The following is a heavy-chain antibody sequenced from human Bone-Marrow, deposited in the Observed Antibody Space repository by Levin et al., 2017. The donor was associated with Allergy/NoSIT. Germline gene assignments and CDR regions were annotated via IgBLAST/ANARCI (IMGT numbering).Heavy chain of an antibody. CDR1: GFTVSSNY. CDR2: IYSGGST. CDR3: ARVGGRGEYSGYDFGGNFDY. D-gene: IGHD5-12*01. Sequence: GGSLRLSCAASGFTVSSNYMSWVRQAPGKGLEWVSVIYSGGSTYYADSVKGRFTISRDNSKNTLYLQMNSLRAEDTAVYYCARVGGRGEYSGYDFGGNFDYWGQGTLVTVSS. V-gene: IGHV3-66*01. J-gene: IGHJ4*02.